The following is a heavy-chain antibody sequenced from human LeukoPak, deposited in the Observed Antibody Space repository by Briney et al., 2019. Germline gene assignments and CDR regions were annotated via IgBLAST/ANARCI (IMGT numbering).Heavy chain of an antibody. J-gene: IGHJ6*02. V-gene: IGHV4-34*01. CDR3: ARGRLQLWSFPLPYNHYAIDV. Sequence: PSETLSLTCAVSGDPFSGYFWTWIRQPPGKGLEWIGESNHFGSTDYNPPLKSRVTISVDTSKKQFSLNVRSVTDADTAVYFCARGRLQLWSFPLPYNHYAIDVWGQGTTVTVSS. CDR1: GDPFSGYF. CDR2: SNHFGST. D-gene: IGHD5-18*01.